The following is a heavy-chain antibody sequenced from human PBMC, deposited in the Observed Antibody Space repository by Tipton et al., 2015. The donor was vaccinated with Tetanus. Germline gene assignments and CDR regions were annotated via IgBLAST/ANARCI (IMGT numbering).Heavy chain of an antibody. J-gene: IGHJ5*02. CDR1: GDSATIGTYY. Sequence: TLSLTCSVSGDSATIGTYYWGWIRQPPGKGLEWIGSVYYTGTPYYNASLESRVTISIDRSKRQISLSLTSVTGADTAVYYCATQADNWFDPWGQGILVTVSS. CDR2: VYYTGTP. V-gene: IGHV4-39*01. CDR3: ATQADNWFDP.